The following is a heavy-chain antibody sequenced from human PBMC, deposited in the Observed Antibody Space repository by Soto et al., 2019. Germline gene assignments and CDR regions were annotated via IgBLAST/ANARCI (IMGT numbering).Heavy chain of an antibody. CDR1: GGSISSSSYD. CDR3: ARQGSGSYNAFDI. D-gene: IGHD1-26*01. CDR2: IYYSGST. J-gene: IGHJ3*02. Sequence: QLQLQESGPGLVKPSETLSLTCTVSGGSISSSSYDWGWIRQPPGKGLEWIGTIYYSGSTYYNPSLKSRVTISVDTSKNQFSLKLSSVTAADTAVYYCARQGSGSYNAFDIWGQGTVVTVSS. V-gene: IGHV4-39*01.